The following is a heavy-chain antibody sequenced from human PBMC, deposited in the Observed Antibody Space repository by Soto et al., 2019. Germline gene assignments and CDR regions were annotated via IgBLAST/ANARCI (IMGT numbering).Heavy chain of an antibody. D-gene: IGHD5-12*01. V-gene: IGHV3-64D*06. CDR3: VKDVGGYSGYDYDDY. CDR2: ISSNGGST. J-gene: IGHJ4*02. Sequence: GGSLRLSCSASGFTFSSYATHWVRQAPGKGLEYVSAISSNGGSTYYADSVKGRFTISRDNSKNTLYLQMSSLRAEDTAVYYCVKDVGGYSGYDYDDYWGQGTLVTVST. CDR1: GFTFSSYA.